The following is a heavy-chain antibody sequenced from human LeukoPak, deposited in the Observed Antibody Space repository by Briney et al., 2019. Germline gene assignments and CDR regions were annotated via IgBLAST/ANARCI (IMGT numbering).Heavy chain of an antibody. V-gene: IGHV1-46*01. J-gene: IGHJ3*02. CDR3: AREGVVPAAIGDGDAFDI. CDR2: INPSGGST. CDR1: GYTFTSYY. D-gene: IGHD2-2*01. Sequence: ASVKVSCKASGYTFTSYYMHWVRQAPGQGLEWMGIINPSGGSTSYAQKFQGRVTMIRDTSTSTVYMELSSLRSEDTAVYYCAREGVVPAAIGDGDAFDIWGQGTMVTVSS.